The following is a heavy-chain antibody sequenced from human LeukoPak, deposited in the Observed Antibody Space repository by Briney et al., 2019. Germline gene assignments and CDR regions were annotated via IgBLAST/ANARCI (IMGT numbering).Heavy chain of an antibody. V-gene: IGHV2-70*11. Sequence: SGPTLANPTQTLTLTCTFSGFSLSTSGMCVSWIRQPPGKALEWLARIDWDDDKYYSTSLKTRLTISKDTSKNQVVLTMTNMDPVDTATYYCARSPITMVRGVTESPFDYWGQGTLVTVSS. CDR1: GFSLSTSGMC. D-gene: IGHD3-10*01. J-gene: IGHJ4*02. CDR3: ARSPITMVRGVTESPFDY. CDR2: IDWDDDK.